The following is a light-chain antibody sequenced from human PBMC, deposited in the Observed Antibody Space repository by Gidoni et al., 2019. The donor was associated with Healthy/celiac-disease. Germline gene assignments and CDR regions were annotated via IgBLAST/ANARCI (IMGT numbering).Light chain of an antibody. CDR2: KDS. CDR3: QSADSSGTYYV. J-gene: IGLJ1*01. CDR1: ALPKQY. Sequence: SYELTQPPSVSVSPGQTPRITCSGDALPKQYAYWYQQKPGQAPVLVIYKDSERPSGIPERFSGSSSWTTVTFTISGVQAEDEADYYCQSADSSGTYYVFGPGTKVTVL. V-gene: IGLV3-25*03.